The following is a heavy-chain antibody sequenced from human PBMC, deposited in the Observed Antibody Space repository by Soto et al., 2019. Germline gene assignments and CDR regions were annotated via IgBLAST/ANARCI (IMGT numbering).Heavy chain of an antibody. Sequence: GGSLRLSCAASGFTVSSNYMSWVRQAPGKGLEWVSVIYSGGSTYYADSVKGRFTISRDNSKNTLYLQMNSLRAEDTAVYYCARGVDFWISFDYWGQGTLVTVSS. J-gene: IGHJ4*02. CDR1: GFTVSSNY. D-gene: IGHD3-3*01. V-gene: IGHV3-66*01. CDR3: ARGVDFWISFDY. CDR2: IYSGGST.